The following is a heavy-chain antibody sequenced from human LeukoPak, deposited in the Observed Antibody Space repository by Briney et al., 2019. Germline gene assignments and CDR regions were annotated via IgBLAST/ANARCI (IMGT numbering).Heavy chain of an antibody. CDR1: GYTLTELS. Sequence: ASVKVSCKVSGYTLTELSMHWVRQAPGKGLEWMGGFDPEDGETIYAQKFQGRVTVTRDTSTSTVHMELSGLRSEDTAVYYCARDQEGFDYWGQGTLVTVFS. CDR3: ARDQEGFDY. V-gene: IGHV1-24*01. J-gene: IGHJ4*02. CDR2: FDPEDGET.